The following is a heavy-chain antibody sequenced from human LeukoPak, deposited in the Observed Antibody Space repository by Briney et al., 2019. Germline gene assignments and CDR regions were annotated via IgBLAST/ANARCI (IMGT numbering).Heavy chain of an antibody. CDR3: ARHRVATADGMDV. J-gene: IGHJ6*04. D-gene: IGHD1-26*01. CDR1: GYCFTSYW. Sequence: GESLKISCKGSGYCFTSYWIVWVRQMPGKGLEWMGIIYPGDSDTTYSPSFQGQATISADKSISTAYLQWSSLKASDTAIYYCARHRVATADGMDVWGKGTTVTVSS. V-gene: IGHV5-51*01. CDR2: IYPGDSDT.